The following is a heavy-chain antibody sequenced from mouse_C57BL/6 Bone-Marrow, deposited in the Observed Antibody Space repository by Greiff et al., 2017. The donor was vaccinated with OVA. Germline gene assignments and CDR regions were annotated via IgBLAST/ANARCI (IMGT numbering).Heavy chain of an antibody. V-gene: IGHV3-8*01. CDR1: GYSITSDY. J-gene: IGHJ2*01. CDR3: ARDTLGPYYFDY. Sequence: EVQLVESGPGLAKPSQTLSLTCSVTGYSITSDYWNWIRKFPGNKLEYMGYISYSGSTYYNPSLKSRISITRDTSKNQYYLQLKFVTTEDTATDYCARDTLGPYYFDYWGQGTTLTVSS. D-gene: IGHD4-1*01. CDR2: ISYSGST.